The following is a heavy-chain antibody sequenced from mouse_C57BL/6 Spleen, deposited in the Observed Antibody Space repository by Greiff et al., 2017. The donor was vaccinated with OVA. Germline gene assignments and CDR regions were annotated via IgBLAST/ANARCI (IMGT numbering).Heavy chain of an antibody. CDR2: ISSGGDYI. CDR3: TRDSYSYAMDY. J-gene: IGHJ4*01. CDR1: GFTFSSYA. Sequence: EVHLVESGEGLVKPGGSLKLSCAASGFTFSSYAMSWVRQTPEKRLEWVAYISSGGDYIYYADTVKGRFTISRDNARNTLYLQMSSLKSEDTAMYYCTRDSYSYAMDYWGQGTSVTVSS. V-gene: IGHV5-9-1*02.